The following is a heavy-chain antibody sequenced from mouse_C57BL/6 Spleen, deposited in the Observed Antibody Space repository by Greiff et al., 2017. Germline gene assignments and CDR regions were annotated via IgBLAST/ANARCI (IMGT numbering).Heavy chain of an antibody. V-gene: IGHV1-55*01. CDR1: GYTFTSYW. J-gene: IGHJ1*03. Sequence: LQESGAELVKPGASVKMSCKASGYTFTSYWIPWVKQRPGQGLEWIGDICPGSGSTNYNEKFKSKATLTVDKSSSTAYMQLSSLTSEDSAVYYGARYGGLYWYFDVGGTGTTVTVSA. CDR2: ICPGSGST. CDR3: ARYGGLYWYFDV. D-gene: IGHD1-1*02.